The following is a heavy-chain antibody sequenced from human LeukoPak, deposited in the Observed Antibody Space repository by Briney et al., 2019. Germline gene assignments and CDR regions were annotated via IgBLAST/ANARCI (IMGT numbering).Heavy chain of an antibody. V-gene: IGHV3-23*01. D-gene: IGHD4-17*01. J-gene: IGHJ4*02. Sequence: GGSLRLSCAASGFTFSSSAMSWVRQAPGKGLEWVTAISGSGGSTYYADSVKGRFTISRDNSKNTLYLQMNSLRAEDTAVYYCAKAYGDYIPYYFDYWGQGTLVTVSS. CDR3: AKAYGDYIPYYFDY. CDR2: ISGSGGST. CDR1: GFTFSSSA.